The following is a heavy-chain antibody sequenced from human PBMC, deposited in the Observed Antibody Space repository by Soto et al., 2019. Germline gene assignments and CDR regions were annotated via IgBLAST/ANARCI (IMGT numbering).Heavy chain of an antibody. CDR1: ELNFKDYC. J-gene: IGHJ6*02. Sequence: GGPKILSCTAAELNFKDYCRHWVRKEPGKGLEWLAVIWNDGSNNYYANSVKGRSTISRDNSKNTLYLQMNSLRAEDAAVYYCARRQIPPPTRGAANARGGMDVWGQGTTVTVSS. CDR2: IWNDGSNN. V-gene: IGHV3-33*01. CDR3: ARRQIPPPTRGAANARGGMDV. D-gene: IGHD6-25*01.